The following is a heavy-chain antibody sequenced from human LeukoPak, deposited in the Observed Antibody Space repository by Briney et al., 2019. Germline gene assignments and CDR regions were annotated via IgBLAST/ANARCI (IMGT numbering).Heavy chain of an antibody. CDR3: ARVGLRYCSSTSCRDFDY. V-gene: IGHV1-8*01. CDR1: GYTFTSYD. CDR2: MNPNSGNT. D-gene: IGHD2-2*01. Sequence: ASVKVSCKASGYTFTSYDINWVRQATGQGLEWMGWMNPNSGNTGYAQKFQGRVTMTRNTSISTAYMGLSSLRSEDTAVYYCARVGLRYCSSTSCRDFDYWGQGTLVTVSS. J-gene: IGHJ4*02.